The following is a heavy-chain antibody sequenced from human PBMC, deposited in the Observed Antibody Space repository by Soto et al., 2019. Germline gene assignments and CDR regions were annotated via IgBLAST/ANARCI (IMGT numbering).Heavy chain of an antibody. J-gene: IGHJ4*02. V-gene: IGHV1-18*04. CDR2: ISGYNGNT. Sequence: ASVKVSCKASGYTFTSYSINWVRQAPGQGLEWMGWISGYNGNTNYAQKFQGRVTMTTDTSTSTVYMELRSLRSDETAVYYCARVLGIAVAADYWGQGTLVTVSS. D-gene: IGHD6-19*01. CDR3: ARVLGIAVAADY. CDR1: GYTFTSYS.